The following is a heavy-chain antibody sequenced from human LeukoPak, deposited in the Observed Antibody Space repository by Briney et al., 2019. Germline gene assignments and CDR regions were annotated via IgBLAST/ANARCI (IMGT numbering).Heavy chain of an antibody. CDR3: ALAVAGEVDY. V-gene: IGHV3-21*01. CDR1: GFTFSSSS. Sequence: GGSLRLSCAAAGFTFSSSSTNWVRQTPGKGLEWVSSISGESKYIYYADSVKGRFTISRDNAKNSLYLQMNSLRAEDTAVYYCALAVAGEVDYWGQGTLVTVSS. CDR2: ISGESKYI. J-gene: IGHJ4*02. D-gene: IGHD6-19*01.